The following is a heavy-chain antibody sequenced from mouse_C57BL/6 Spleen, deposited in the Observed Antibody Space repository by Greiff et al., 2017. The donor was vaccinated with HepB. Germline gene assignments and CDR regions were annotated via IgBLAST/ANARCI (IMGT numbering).Heavy chain of an antibody. D-gene: IGHD2-5*01. Sequence: VQLQQSGAELVMPGASVKLSCKASGYTFTSYWMHWVKQRPGQGLEWIGEIDPSDSYTNYNQKFKGKSTLTVDKSSSNAYMQLSSLTSEDSAVYYCARRETYYSNCGGGYYAMDYWGQGTSVTVSS. CDR3: ARRETYYSNCGGGYYAMDY. CDR2: IDPSDSYT. V-gene: IGHV1-69*01. J-gene: IGHJ4*01. CDR1: GYTFTSYW.